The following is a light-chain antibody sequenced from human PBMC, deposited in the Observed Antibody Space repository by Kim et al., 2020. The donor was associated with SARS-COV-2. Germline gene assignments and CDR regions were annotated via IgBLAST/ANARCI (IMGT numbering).Light chain of an antibody. Sequence: PGQSITISCMASINAVGDYSSVSWYRQHPGKAPQLMIYDVTKRPSGVSNRFSGSKSANAASLTISGLQAEDEADYYCSSYTGSNTLFGGGTQLTVL. CDR1: INAVGDYSS. J-gene: IGLJ2*01. V-gene: IGLV2-14*03. CDR3: SSYTGSNTL. CDR2: DVT.